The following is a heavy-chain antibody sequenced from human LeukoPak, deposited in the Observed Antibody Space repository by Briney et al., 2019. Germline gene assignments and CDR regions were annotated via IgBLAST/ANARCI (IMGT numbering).Heavy chain of an antibody. J-gene: IGHJ4*02. V-gene: IGHV3-33*06. Sequence: GRSLRLSCAASGFTFSSYGMHWVRQAPGKGLEWVAVIWYDGSNKYYADSVKGRFTISRDNSKNTLYLQMNSLRAEDTAVYYCAKVGYYDSSGQGVDYWGQGTLVTVSS. CDR3: AKVGYYDSSGQGVDY. CDR2: IWYDGSNK. D-gene: IGHD3-22*01. CDR1: GFTFSSYG.